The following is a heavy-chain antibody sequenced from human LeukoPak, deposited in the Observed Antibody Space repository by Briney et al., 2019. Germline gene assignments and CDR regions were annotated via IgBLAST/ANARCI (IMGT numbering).Heavy chain of an antibody. D-gene: IGHD3-22*01. CDR1: GGTFSSYA. V-gene: IGHV1-69*05. CDR3: ARATPYYYDSSGYIPFDY. Sequence: ATSVKVSCKASGGTFSSYAISWVRQAPGQGLEWRGGIIHIFGTANYAQKFQGWVTMTRDTSISTAYMELSRLRADDTAVYYCARATPYYYDSSGYIPFDYWGQGTLVTVSS. CDR2: IIHIFGTA. J-gene: IGHJ4*02.